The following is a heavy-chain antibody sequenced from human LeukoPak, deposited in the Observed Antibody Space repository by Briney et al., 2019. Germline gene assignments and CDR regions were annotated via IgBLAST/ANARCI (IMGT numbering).Heavy chain of an antibody. J-gene: IGHJ4*02. CDR1: GFTFSSYA. Sequence: GGSLRLSCAASGFTFSSYAMSWVRQAPGKGLEWVSAISGSGGSTYYADSVKGRFTISRDNSKNTLYLQMNSLRAEDTAVYYCAKESLRYCSSTSSYYFDYWGQGTLVTVSS. CDR2: ISGSGGST. CDR3: AKESLRYCSSTSSYYFDY. D-gene: IGHD2-2*01. V-gene: IGHV3-23*01.